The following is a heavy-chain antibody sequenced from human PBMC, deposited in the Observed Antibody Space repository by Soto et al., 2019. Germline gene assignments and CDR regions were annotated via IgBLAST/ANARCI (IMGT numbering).Heavy chain of an antibody. D-gene: IGHD3-22*01. CDR2: INPNSGGT. Sequence: ASVKVSCKASGYTFTGYYMHWVRQAPGQGLEWMGWINPNSGGTNYAQKFQGWVTMTRDTSISTAYMELSRLRSDDTAVYYCARERPNYYDSSGYWGYYFDYWGQGTLVTVSS. J-gene: IGHJ4*02. CDR3: ARERPNYYDSSGYWGYYFDY. V-gene: IGHV1-2*04. CDR1: GYTFTGYY.